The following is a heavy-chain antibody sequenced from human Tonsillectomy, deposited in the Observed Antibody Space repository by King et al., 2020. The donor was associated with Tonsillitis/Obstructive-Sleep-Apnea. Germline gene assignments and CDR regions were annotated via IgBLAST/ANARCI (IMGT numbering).Heavy chain of an antibody. V-gene: IGHV1-2*02. Sequence: VQLVQSGAEVKKPGASVKVSCEASGYTFTAYYMHWVRQAPGQGLEWMGWINPNSGGTNYAQKFQGRVTLTRDTSISTAYMELSRLRSDDTAVYYCARVGAYYDSIAYYVNWGQGTLVTVSS. CDR1: GYTFTAYY. CDR3: ARVGAYYDSIAYYVN. D-gene: IGHD3-22*01. J-gene: IGHJ4*02. CDR2: INPNSGGT.